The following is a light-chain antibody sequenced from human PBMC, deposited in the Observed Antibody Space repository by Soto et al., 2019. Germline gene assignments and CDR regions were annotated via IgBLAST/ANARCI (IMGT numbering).Light chain of an antibody. J-gene: IGKJ5*01. CDR1: QSARSS. CDR2: DVS. CDR3: QQYNNWS. V-gene: IGKV3-15*01. Sequence: VMTPSPATLSVSPGERATLSCKASQSARSSLGWYQQKPGQPPRLLIHDVSIRATGIPARFSGSGSGTEFTLTISSLPSEDFAVYYCQQYNNWSFGQGTRLEI.